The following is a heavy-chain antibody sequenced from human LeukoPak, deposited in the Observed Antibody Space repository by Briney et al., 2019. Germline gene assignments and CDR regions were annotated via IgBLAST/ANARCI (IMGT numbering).Heavy chain of an antibody. D-gene: IGHD1-26*01. J-gene: IGHJ6*03. CDR3: ARASYIVGATRNYYMDV. CDR1: GYTFTAYY. V-gene: IGHV1-2*02. Sequence: GASVKVSCKASGYTFTAYYMHWVRQAPGQGLEWMGWINPNSGGTNYAQKLQGRVTMTTDTSTSTAYMELRSLRSDDTAVYYCARASYIVGATRNYYMDVWGKGTTVTVSS. CDR2: INPNSGGT.